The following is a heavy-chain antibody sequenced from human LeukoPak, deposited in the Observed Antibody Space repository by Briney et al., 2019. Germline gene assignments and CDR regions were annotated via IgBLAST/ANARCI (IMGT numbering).Heavy chain of an antibody. CDR3: ARDYYDNSGQAGFDP. CDR1: GASLRSDRHY. D-gene: IGHD3-22*01. J-gene: IGHJ5*02. Sequence: PSETLSLTCSITGASLRSDRHYWGWIRQTPGKGLEWLGSVDYSGKMYRSPPLKSRVTISVDTSKNQFSLKLSSVTAADTAVYYCARDYYDNSGQAGFDPWGQGTLVTVSS. CDR2: VDYSGKM. V-gene: IGHV4-39*07.